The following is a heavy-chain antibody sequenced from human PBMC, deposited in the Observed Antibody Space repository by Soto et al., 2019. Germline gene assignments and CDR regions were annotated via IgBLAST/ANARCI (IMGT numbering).Heavy chain of an antibody. CDR2: IIPIFGTA. Sequence: QVQLVQSGAEVKKPGSSVKVSCKASGGTFSSYAISWVRQAPGQGLEWMGGIIPIFGTAEYAQKFQGRVTITADESTSTAYMELSSLRSEDTAVYYCACHSSLRGYCISTSCYGYYYGMDVWGQGTTVTVSS. CDR3: ACHSSLRGYCISTSCYGYYYGMDV. J-gene: IGHJ6*02. D-gene: IGHD2-2*01. V-gene: IGHV1-69*12. CDR1: GGTFSSYA.